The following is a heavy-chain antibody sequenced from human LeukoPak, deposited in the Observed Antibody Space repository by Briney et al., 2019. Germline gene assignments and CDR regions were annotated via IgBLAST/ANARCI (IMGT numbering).Heavy chain of an antibody. D-gene: IGHD2-21*02. V-gene: IGHV3-23*01. J-gene: IGHJ3*02. CDR1: GFTFSSYA. CDR2: ISGSGGST. CDR3: AKVAAYGGGDRFHDAFDI. Sequence: GGSLRLSCAASGFTFSSYAMSWVRQAPGKGLEWVSAISGSGGSTYYADPVKGRFTISRDNSKNTLYLQMNSLRAEDTAVYYRAKVAAYGGGDRFHDAFDIWGQGTMVTVSS.